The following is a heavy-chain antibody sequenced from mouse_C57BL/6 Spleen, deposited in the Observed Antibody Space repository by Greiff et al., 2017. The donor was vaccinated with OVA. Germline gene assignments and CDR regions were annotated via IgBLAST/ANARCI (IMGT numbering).Heavy chain of an antibody. J-gene: IGHJ2*01. V-gene: IGHV5-9-1*02. CDR3: TRDRGYYGSSLFDY. CDR1: GFTFSSYA. D-gene: IGHD1-1*01. CDR2: ISSGGDYI. Sequence: EVQGVESGEGLVKPGGSLKLSCAASGFTFSSYAMSWVRQTPEKRLEWVAYISSGGDYIYYADTVKGRFTISRDNARNTLYLQMSSLKSEDTAMYYCTRDRGYYGSSLFDYWGQGTTLTVSS.